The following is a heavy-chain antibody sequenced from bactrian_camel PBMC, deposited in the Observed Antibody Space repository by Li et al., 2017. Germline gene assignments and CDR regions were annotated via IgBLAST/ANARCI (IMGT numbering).Heavy chain of an antibody. V-gene: IGHV3S40*01. CDR2: INNNGGTT. D-gene: IGHD5*01. Sequence: VQLVESGGGSVQSGGSLRLSCAASGFTFSIYDMSWVRQAPGKGLEWVSAINNNGGTTYYADSVKGRFTISRDNAKNTLYLQMNSLKTEDTAVYYCAADGHVGFGYWGQGTQVTVS. CDR3: AADGHVGFGY. J-gene: IGHJ6*01. CDR1: GFTFSIYD.